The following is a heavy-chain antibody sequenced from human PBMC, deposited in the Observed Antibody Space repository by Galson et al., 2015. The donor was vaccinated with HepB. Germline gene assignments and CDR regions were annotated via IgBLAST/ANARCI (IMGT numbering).Heavy chain of an antibody. D-gene: IGHD6-19*01. CDR2: ISGSGGST. CDR3: AKDAGMNGWPRPFRSEKVYYYYYMDV. Sequence: SLRLSCAASGFTFSSYAMSWVRQAPGKGLEWVSAISGSGGSTYYADSVKGRFTISRDNSKNTLYLQMNSLRAEDTAVYYCAKDAGMNGWPRPFRSEKVYYYYYMDVWGKGTTVTVSS. CDR1: GFTFSSYA. V-gene: IGHV3-23*01. J-gene: IGHJ6*03.